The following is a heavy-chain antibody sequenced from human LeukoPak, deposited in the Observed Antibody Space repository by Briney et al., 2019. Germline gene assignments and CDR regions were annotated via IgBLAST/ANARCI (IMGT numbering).Heavy chain of an antibody. CDR1: GGSISSYY. V-gene: IGHV4-59*12. CDR3: ARGAWGAGMNVYYYYYGMDV. J-gene: IGHJ6*02. Sequence: SETLSLTCTVSGGSISSYYWSWIRQPPGKGLEWIGSIYYSGSTYYNPSLKSRVTISVDTSKNQFSLKLSSVTAADTAVYYCARGAWGAGMNVYYYYYGMDVWGQGTTVTVSS. CDR2: IYYSGST. D-gene: IGHD1-1*01.